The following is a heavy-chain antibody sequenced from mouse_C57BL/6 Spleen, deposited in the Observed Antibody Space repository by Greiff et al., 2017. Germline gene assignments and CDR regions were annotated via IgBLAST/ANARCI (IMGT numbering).Heavy chain of an antibody. CDR3: TLYYGSRLFAY. J-gene: IGHJ3*01. Sequence: VQLQQSGAELVRPGASVKLSCTASGFNIKDDYMHWVKQRPEQGLEWIGWIDPENGDTEYASKFQGKATITADTSSNTAYLQLSSLTSEDTAVYYCTLYYGSRLFAYWGQGTLVTVSA. CDR2: IDPENGDT. V-gene: IGHV14-4*01. D-gene: IGHD1-1*01. CDR1: GFNIKDDY.